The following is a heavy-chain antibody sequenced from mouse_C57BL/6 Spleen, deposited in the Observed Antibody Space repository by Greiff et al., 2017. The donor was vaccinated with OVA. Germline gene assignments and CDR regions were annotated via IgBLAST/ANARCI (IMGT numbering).Heavy chain of an antibody. Sequence: VQLQQSGPVLVKPGASVKMSCKASGYTFTDYYMNWVKQSHGKSLEWIGVINPYNGGTSSNQKFKGKATLPVDKSSSTAYMELNSLTSEDSAVYYCARANYGSSYEGYFDVWGTGTTVTVSS. CDR1: GYTFTDYY. CDR3: ARANYGSSYEGYFDV. V-gene: IGHV1-19*01. J-gene: IGHJ1*03. CDR2: INPYNGGT. D-gene: IGHD1-1*01.